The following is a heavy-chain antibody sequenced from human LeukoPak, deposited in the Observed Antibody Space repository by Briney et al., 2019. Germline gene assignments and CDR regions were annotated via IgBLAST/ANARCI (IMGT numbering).Heavy chain of an antibody. CDR1: GGSISSSSYY. CDR3: ARFMITFGGVIVSAFDI. CDR2: IYYSGST. J-gene: IGHJ3*02. D-gene: IGHD3-16*02. Sequence: PSETLSLTCTVSGGSISSSSYYWGWIRQPPGKGLEWIGSIYYSGSTYYNPSLKSRVTISVDTSKNLFSLKLSSVTAADTAVYYCARFMITFGGVIVSAFDIWGQGTMVTVSS. V-gene: IGHV4-39*01.